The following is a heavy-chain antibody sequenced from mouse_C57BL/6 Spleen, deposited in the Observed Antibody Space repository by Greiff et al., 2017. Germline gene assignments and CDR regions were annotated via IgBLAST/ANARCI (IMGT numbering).Heavy chain of an antibody. V-gene: IGHV1-82*01. CDR3: ARGGYGIPYAMDY. J-gene: IGHJ4*01. D-gene: IGHD2-1*01. Sequence: QVQLKESGPELVKPGASVKISCKASGYAFSSSWMNWVKQRPGKGLEWIGRIYPGDGDTNYNGKFKGKATLTADKSSSTAYMQLSSLTSEDSAVYFCARGGYGIPYAMDYWGQGTSVTVSS. CDR1: GYAFSSSW. CDR2: IYPGDGDT.